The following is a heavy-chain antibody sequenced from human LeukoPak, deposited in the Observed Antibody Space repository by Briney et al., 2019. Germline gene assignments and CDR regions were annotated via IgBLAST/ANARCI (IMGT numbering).Heavy chain of an antibody. Sequence: GGSLRLSCAASGFTFSRYWMTWVRQAPGKGLEWVANMNQDGNQKYYVDSVKGRFTISRDNSKNTLYLQMNSLRAEDTAVYYCAAHLMVYAPDWFDPWGQGTLVTVSS. CDR1: GFTFSRYW. CDR2: MNQDGNQK. J-gene: IGHJ5*02. D-gene: IGHD2-8*01. V-gene: IGHV3-7*03. CDR3: AAHLMVYAPDWFDP.